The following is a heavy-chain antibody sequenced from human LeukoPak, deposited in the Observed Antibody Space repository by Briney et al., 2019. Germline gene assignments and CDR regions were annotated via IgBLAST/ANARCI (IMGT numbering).Heavy chain of an antibody. CDR2: ISAYNGNT. Sequence: ASVKVSCKASGYTFTSYGISWVRQAPGQGLERMGWISAYNGNTNYAQKLQGRVTMTTDTSTSTAYMELRSLRSDDTAVYYCARDLSGWRAPVTGFDYWGQGTLVTVSS. CDR3: ARDLSGWRAPVTGFDY. V-gene: IGHV1-18*01. CDR1: GYTFTSYG. D-gene: IGHD5-18*01. J-gene: IGHJ4*02.